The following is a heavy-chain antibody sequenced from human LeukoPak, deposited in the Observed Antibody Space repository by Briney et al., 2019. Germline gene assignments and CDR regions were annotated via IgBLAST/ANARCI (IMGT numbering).Heavy chain of an antibody. CDR3: ARDRDYYDSSGYYDAFDI. J-gene: IGHJ3*02. Sequence: SETLSLTCTVSGGSISSYYCSWIRQPPGKGLEWIGEINHSGSTNYNPSLKRRVTISVDTSKNQFSLKLSSVTAADTAVYYCARDRDYYDSSGYYDAFDIWGQGTMVTVSS. CDR1: GGSISSYY. CDR2: INHSGST. V-gene: IGHV4-34*01. D-gene: IGHD3-22*01.